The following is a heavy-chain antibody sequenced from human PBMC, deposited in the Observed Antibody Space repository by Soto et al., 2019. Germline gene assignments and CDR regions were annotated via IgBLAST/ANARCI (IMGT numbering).Heavy chain of an antibody. CDR1: GYTFTSYD. CDR2: INPNRANT. J-gene: IGHJ6*02. D-gene: IGHD3-16*01. V-gene: IGHV1-8*01. Sequence: QVQLVQSGAEVKKPGASVKVSCKASGYTFTSYDINWVRQATGQGLGGMGWINPNRANTGYAQKFQGRVTMTRKASISTAYMELSSLRSEDTAVYYCAREGVRGMAFSGQGTTVTVSS. CDR3: AREGVRGMAF.